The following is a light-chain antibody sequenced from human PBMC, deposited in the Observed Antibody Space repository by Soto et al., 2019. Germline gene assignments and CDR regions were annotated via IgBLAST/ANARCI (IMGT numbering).Light chain of an antibody. CDR2: EVS. Sequence: QSALTQSASVSGSPGQSITISCTGTSSDVGGYNYVSWYQQHPGKAPKLMIYEVSNRPSGVSNRFSGSKSGNTASLTISGLQAEDEADYYCSSYTSSSTPHVFGTGTKLTVL. J-gene: IGLJ1*01. CDR1: SSDVGGYNY. CDR3: SSYTSSSTPHV. V-gene: IGLV2-14*01.